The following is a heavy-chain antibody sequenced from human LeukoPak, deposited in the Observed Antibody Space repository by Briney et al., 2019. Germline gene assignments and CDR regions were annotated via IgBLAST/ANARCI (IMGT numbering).Heavy chain of an antibody. J-gene: IGHJ6*02. Sequence: GRSLRLSCAASGFTFSSYAMHWVRQAPGKGLEWVAVISYDGSNKYYADSVKGRFTISRDNSKNTLYLQVNSLRVEDTAVYYCARAWPSYGMDVWGQGTTVTVSS. CDR1: GFTFSSYA. V-gene: IGHV3-30-3*01. CDR2: ISYDGSNK. CDR3: ARAWPSYGMDV.